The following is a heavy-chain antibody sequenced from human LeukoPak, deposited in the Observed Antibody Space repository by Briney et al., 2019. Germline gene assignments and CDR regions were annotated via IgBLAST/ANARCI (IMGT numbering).Heavy chain of an antibody. V-gene: IGHV4-59*01. Sequence: PSETLSLTCTVSGGSISSYYWSWIRQPPGKGLEWIGYIYYSGSTNYNPSLKSRVTISVDTSKNQFSLKLSSVTAADTAVYYCARGDYYGTRDYWDQGTLVTVSS. CDR3: ARGDYYGTRDY. CDR1: GGSISSYY. D-gene: IGHD3-10*01. CDR2: IYYSGST. J-gene: IGHJ4*02.